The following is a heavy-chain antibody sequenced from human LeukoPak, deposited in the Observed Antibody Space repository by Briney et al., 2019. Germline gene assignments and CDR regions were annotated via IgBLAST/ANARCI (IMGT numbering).Heavy chain of an antibody. CDR3: ARGYSSGWTFFDY. D-gene: IGHD6-19*01. Sequence: PGGSLRLSCAASGFLFSSYSMNWVRQAPGKGLEWVSSISSDSSYIYYADSVKGRFTISRDNAKNSLYLQMNSLRAEDTAVYYCARGYSSGWTFFDYWGQGTLVSVSS. J-gene: IGHJ4*02. V-gene: IGHV3-21*01. CDR2: ISSDSSYI. CDR1: GFLFSSYS.